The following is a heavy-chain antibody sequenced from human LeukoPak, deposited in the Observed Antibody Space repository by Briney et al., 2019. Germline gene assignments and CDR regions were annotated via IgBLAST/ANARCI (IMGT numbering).Heavy chain of an antibody. CDR3: AKPMVRGVIVGFIDY. Sequence: GGSLRLSCAASGFTFSSYSMNWVRQAPGKGLEWVSSISSSSSYIYYADSVKGRFTISRDNAKNSLYLQMNSLRAEDTVVYYCAKPMVRGVIVGFIDYWGQGTLVTVSS. J-gene: IGHJ4*02. D-gene: IGHD3-10*01. V-gene: IGHV3-21*04. CDR2: ISSSSSYI. CDR1: GFTFSSYS.